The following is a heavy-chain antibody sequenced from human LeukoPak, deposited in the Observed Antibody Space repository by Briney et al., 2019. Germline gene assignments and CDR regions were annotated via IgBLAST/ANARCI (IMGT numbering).Heavy chain of an antibody. CDR1: GFPVSSNY. J-gene: IGHJ4*02. CDR2: IYSGGST. CDR3: ARDPSLYYFDY. V-gene: IGHV3-66*01. Sequence: PGGSLRLSCAASGFPVSSNYMSWVRQAPGKGLEWVSVIYSGGSTYYADSVKGRFTISRDNSKNTLYLQMNSLRAEDTAVYYCARDPSLYYFDYWGQGTLVTVSS.